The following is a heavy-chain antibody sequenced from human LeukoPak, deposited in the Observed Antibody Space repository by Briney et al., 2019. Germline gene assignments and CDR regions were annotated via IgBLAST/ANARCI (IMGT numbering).Heavy chain of an antibody. J-gene: IGHJ4*02. CDR2: VWSDGTNK. Sequence: GGSLRLSCAASGFTFSSYGIPWVRQAPGKGLEWVAVVWSDGTNKYYADSVKGRFTISRDNSKNTLSLRMNSLRAEDTAVYYCARERPIITYFDYWGQGTLVTVSS. V-gene: IGHV3-33*01. D-gene: IGHD5-24*01. CDR1: GFTFSSYG. CDR3: ARERPIITYFDY.